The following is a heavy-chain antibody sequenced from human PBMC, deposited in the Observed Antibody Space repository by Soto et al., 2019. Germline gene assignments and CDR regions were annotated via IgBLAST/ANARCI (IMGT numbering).Heavy chain of an antibody. V-gene: IGHV3-13*05. CDR2: ISAAGDP. CDR1: GFTFRNYD. Sequence: EVQLVESGGGLVQPGGSLRLSCEASGFTFRNYDMHWVRQGTGKGLEWVSGISAAGDPDYADSVESRFTISRENAQNSFFLQMNSLRVGDTAVYYCARTDRDFDGLDVWGQGTTVIVSS. J-gene: IGHJ6*02. CDR3: ARTDRDFDGLDV.